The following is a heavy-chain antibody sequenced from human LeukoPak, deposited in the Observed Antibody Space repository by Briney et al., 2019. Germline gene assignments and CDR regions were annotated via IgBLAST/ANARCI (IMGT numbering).Heavy chain of an antibody. CDR2: ISGSGGST. Sequence: GGSLRLSCAASGFTFSSYAMSWVRQAPGKGLEWVSAISGSGGSTYYADSVKGRFTISRDNSKNTLYLQMNSLRAEDTAVYYCAKDCSSTSCSFYYYYYGMDVWGQGTTVTVSS. V-gene: IGHV3-23*01. D-gene: IGHD2-2*01. CDR1: GFTFSSYA. J-gene: IGHJ6*02. CDR3: AKDCSSTSCSFYYYYYGMDV.